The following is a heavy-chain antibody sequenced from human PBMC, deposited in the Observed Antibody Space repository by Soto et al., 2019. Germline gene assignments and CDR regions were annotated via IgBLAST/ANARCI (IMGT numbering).Heavy chain of an antibody. D-gene: IGHD2-15*01. Sequence: SETLSLTCAVSGGSISSGGYSWSWIRQPPGKGLEWIGYIYHSGSTYYNPSLKSQVTISVDRSKNQFSLKLSSVTAADTAVYYCARGRVVEGLDYWGQGTLVTVSS. CDR1: GGSISSGGYS. J-gene: IGHJ4*02. CDR3: ARGRVVEGLDY. V-gene: IGHV4-30-2*01. CDR2: IYHSGST.